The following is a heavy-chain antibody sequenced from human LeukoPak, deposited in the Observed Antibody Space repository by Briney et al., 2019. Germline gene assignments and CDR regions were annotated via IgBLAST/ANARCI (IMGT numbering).Heavy chain of an antibody. D-gene: IGHD3-9*01. CDR1: GYTFTGYY. CDR3: ARDRDILTGYHP. CDR2: INPNSGGT. V-gene: IGHV1-2*02. Sequence: ASVKVSCKASGYTFTGYYMHWVRQAPGQGLGWMGWINPNSGGTNYAQKFQGRVTMTRDTSISTAYMELSRLRSDDTAVYYCARDRDILTGYHPWGQGTLVTVSS. J-gene: IGHJ5*02.